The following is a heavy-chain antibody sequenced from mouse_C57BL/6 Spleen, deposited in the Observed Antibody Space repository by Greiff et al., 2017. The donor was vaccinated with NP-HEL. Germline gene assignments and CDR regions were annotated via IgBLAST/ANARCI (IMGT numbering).Heavy chain of an antibody. CDR1: GYTFTSYG. D-gene: IGHD3-2*02. V-gene: IGHV1-81*01. Sequence: QVQLQQSGAELSRPGASVKLSCKASGYTFTSYGISWVKQRTGQGLEWIGEIYPRSGNTYYNEKFKGKATLTADKSSSTAYMELRSLTSEDSAVYFCARLDSSGAWFAYWGQGTLVTVSA. CDR2: IYPRSGNT. CDR3: ARLDSSGAWFAY. J-gene: IGHJ3*01.